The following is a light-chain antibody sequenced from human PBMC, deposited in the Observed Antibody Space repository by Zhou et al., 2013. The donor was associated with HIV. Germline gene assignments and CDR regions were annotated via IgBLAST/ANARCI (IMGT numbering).Light chain of an antibody. CDR2: GAS. CDR1: HTISANY. Sequence: VLTQSPGTLSLSPGERATLSCRASHTISANYLAWYQQKPGQAPRLLVYGASTRATGIPDRFTGSGSGTDLTLTFTTLGPEDFAVYYCQQYANSPQTFGQGTKVEIK. V-gene: IGKV3-20*01. CDR3: QQYANSPQT. J-gene: IGKJ2*01.